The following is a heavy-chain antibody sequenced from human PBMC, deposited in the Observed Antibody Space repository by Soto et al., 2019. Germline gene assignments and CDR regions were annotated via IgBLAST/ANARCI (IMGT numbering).Heavy chain of an antibody. J-gene: IGHJ4*02. CDR2: ISGSGGST. D-gene: IGHD2-8*01. Sequence: PGGSLRLSCGASGFTVISYAMSWGRQAPGKGLEWVSAISGSGGSTYYADSVKGRFTIARDNSKNTLYLQMNSLRAEDTAVSYCAKDAGMLWYFDYWGQGTLVTVSS. V-gene: IGHV3-23*01. CDR3: AKDAGMLWYFDY. CDR1: GFTVISYA.